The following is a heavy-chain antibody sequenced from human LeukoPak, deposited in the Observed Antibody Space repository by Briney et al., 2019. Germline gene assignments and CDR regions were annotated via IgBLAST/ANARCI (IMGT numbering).Heavy chain of an antibody. V-gene: IGHV4-34*01. Sequence: PSETLSLTCAVYGGSFSGYYWSWIRQPPGKGLEWIGEINHSGSTNYNPSLKSRVTISVDTSKNQFSLKLSSVTAADTAVYYCARISSDPRYSSSFTDPFDYWGQGTLVTVSS. CDR1: GGSFSGYY. D-gene: IGHD6-6*01. CDR2: INHSGST. CDR3: ARISSDPRYSSSFTDPFDY. J-gene: IGHJ4*02.